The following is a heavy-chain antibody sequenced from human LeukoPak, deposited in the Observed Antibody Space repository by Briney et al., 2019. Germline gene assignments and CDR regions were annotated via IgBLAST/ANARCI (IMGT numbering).Heavy chain of an antibody. CDR2: ISGYNGNT. V-gene: IGHV1-18*01. D-gene: IGHD2-2*01. CDR3: ARDEPIVVVPAGVDY. Sequence: ASVKVSCKASGYTFISYGISWVRRAPGQGLEWMGWISGYNGNTNYTQKFQGRVTMTTDTSTRTAYMELRSLRSDDTAVYYCARDEPIVVVPAGVDYWGQGTLVTVSS. CDR1: GYTFISYG. J-gene: IGHJ4*02.